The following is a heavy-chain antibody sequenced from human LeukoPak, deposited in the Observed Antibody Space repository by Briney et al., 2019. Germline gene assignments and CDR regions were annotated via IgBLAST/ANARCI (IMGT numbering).Heavy chain of an antibody. CDR1: GFTFSTSN. D-gene: IGHD6-13*01. CDR3: ARGGSSWPFDY. CDR2: IYSGGST. V-gene: IGHV3-66*01. J-gene: IGHJ4*02. Sequence: GGSLRLSCAASGFTFSTSNMNWVRQAPGKGLEWVSVIYSGGSTYYADSVKGRFTISRDNSKSTLYLQMNSLRAEDTAVYYCARGGSSWPFDYWGQGTLVTVSS.